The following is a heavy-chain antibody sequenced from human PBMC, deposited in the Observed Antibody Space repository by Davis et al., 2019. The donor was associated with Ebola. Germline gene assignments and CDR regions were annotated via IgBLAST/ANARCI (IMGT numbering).Heavy chain of an antibody. J-gene: IGHJ4*02. V-gene: IGHV3-30*18. CDR2: ISYDGSDK. Sequence: PGGSLSLSCAASGFTFSNYGMHWVRQAPGKGLEWVAVISYDGSDKYYADSGKGRFTISRDNSKNTLYLQMNSLRAEDTAVYYCAKDPQSIVRTYYFDYWGQGTLVTVSS. CDR3: AKDPQSIVRTYYFDY. D-gene: IGHD2-8*01. CDR1: GFTFSNYG.